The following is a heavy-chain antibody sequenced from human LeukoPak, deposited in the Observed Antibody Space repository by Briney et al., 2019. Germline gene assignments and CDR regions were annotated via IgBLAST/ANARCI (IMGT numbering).Heavy chain of an antibody. CDR1: GVSFSGYY. J-gene: IGHJ4*02. Sequence: TTSETLSLTCAVYGVSFSGYYWSWLRQPPGKGLEWIGEINHSGSTNYNPSLKSRVTISVDTSKNQFSLKLSSVTAADTAVYYCASTKWLRSYFDYWGQGTLVTVSS. CDR2: INHSGST. CDR3: ASTKWLRSYFDY. V-gene: IGHV4-34*01. D-gene: IGHD5-12*01.